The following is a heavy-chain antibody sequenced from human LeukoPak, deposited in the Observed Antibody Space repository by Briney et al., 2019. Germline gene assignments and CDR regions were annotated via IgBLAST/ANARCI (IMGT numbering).Heavy chain of an antibody. J-gene: IGHJ4*02. CDR2: IYYSGST. Sequence: PSETLSLTCTVSGGSISSSSYYWGWIRQPPGKGLEWIGSIYYSGSTYYNPSLKSRVTISVDTSKNQFSLKLSSVTAADTAVYYCARRYVVVTARPFDYWGQGTLVTVSS. V-gene: IGHV4-39*07. D-gene: IGHD2-21*02. CDR3: ARRYVVVTARPFDY. CDR1: GGSISSSSYY.